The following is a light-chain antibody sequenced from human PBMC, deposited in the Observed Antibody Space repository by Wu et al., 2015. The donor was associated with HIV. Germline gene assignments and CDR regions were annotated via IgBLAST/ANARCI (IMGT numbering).Light chain of an antibody. J-gene: IGKJ4*01. CDR1: QGFSST. Sequence: IQLTQSPSSLSASIGDSVTITCRASQGFSSTLAWYQQKPGRAPKLLIYDDSKLESGVPSRFSGSESGTDFTLTIHSLQPEDFATYYCQHFHSYPLFGGGTKVEIK. V-gene: IGKV1-13*02. CDR3: QHFHSYPL. CDR2: DDS.